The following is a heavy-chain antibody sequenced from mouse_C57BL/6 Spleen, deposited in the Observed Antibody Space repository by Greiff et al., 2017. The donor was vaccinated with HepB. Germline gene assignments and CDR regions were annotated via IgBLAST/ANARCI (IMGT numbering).Heavy chain of an antibody. J-gene: IGHJ3*01. CDR2: INPNNGGT. CDR3: ARSGGEAWFAY. Sequence: EVQLQQSGPELVKPGASVKIPCKASGYTFTDYNMDWVKQSHGKSLEWIGDINPNNGGTIYNQKFKGKATLTVDKSSSTAYMELRSLTSEDTAVYYCARSGGEAWFAYWGQGTLVTVSA. CDR1: GYTFTDYN. D-gene: IGHD1-1*02. V-gene: IGHV1-18*01.